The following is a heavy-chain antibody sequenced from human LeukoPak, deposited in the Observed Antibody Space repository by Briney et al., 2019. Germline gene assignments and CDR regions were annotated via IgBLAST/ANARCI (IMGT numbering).Heavy chain of an antibody. J-gene: IGHJ4*02. CDR1: GYTFTSYA. CDR3: ASTMVRGPLGGYYFDY. CDR2: INAGNGNT. V-gene: IGHV1-3*01. D-gene: IGHD3-10*01. Sequence: GASVKVSCKASGYTFTSYAMHWVRQAPGQRLEWMGWINAGNGNTKYSQKFQGRVTITRDTSASTAYMELSSLRSEDTAVYYCASTMVRGPLGGYYFDYWGQGTLVTVSS.